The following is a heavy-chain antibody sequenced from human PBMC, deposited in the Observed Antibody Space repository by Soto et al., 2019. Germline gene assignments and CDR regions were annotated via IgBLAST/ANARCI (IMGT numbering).Heavy chain of an antibody. D-gene: IGHD4-4*01. CDR1: GFTFSSYP. CDR3: ARGPVTQTSFIDH. J-gene: IGHJ4*02. CDR2: ISYDGGNQ. V-gene: IGHV3-30-3*01. Sequence: GGSLRLSCGASGFTFSSYPMHWVRQAPGKGLEWVTVISYDGGNQYYADSVKGRFTISRDNSKDTLYLQMHSLRSDDTAVYFCARGPVTQTSFIDHWGQGTLVTISS.